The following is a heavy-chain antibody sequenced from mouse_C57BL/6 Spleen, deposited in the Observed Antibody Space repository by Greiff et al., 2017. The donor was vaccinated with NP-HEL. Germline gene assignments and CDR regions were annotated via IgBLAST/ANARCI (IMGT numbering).Heavy chain of an antibody. J-gene: IGHJ4*01. CDR1: GYTFTSYW. Sequence: QVQLKQPGTELVKPGASVKLSCKASGYTFTSYWMHWVKQRPGQGLEWIGNINPSNGGTNYNEKFKSKATLTVDKSSSTAYMQLSSLTSEDSAVYYCARSYYYYGSSYSYYYAMDYWGQGTSVTVSS. CDR3: ARSYYYYGSSYSYYYAMDY. CDR2: INPSNGGT. D-gene: IGHD1-1*01. V-gene: IGHV1-53*01.